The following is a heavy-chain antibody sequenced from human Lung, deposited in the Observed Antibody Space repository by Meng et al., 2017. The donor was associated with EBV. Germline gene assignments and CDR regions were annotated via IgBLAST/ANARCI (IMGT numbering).Heavy chain of an antibody. CDR2: INHSGST. CDR1: VGSFRGYY. V-gene: IGHV4-34*01. D-gene: IGHD2-21*02. Sequence: QVTLTRWGAGLLRPSEPLSLTCAVYVGSFRGYYWSWIRQPPGKGLEWIGEINHSGSTNYNPSLKSRVTISVDTSKNQFSLRLSSVTAADTAVYYCARVGAYCGGDCYHPRWGQGTLVTVSS. CDR3: ARVGAYCGGDCYHPR. J-gene: IGHJ4*02.